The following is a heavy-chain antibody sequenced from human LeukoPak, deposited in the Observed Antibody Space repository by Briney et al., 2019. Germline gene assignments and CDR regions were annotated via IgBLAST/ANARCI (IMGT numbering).Heavy chain of an antibody. CDR2: ISYDRSIT. V-gene: IGHV3-30-3*01. D-gene: IGHD6-19*01. CDR3: ARDPTAVSNLPSYYFDY. Sequence: GSLRLSCAASGFTFSSYAMHWVRQAPGKGLEWVAVISYDRSITYYADSVKGRFTLSCDNSKNTLYLQMNSLSPEDTAVYYCARDPTAVSNLPSYYFDYWGQGTLVTASS. J-gene: IGHJ4*02. CDR1: GFTFSSYA.